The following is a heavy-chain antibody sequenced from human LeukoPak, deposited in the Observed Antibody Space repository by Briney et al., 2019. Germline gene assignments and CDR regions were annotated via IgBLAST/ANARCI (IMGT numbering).Heavy chain of an antibody. V-gene: IGHV1-8*01. J-gene: IGHJ3*02. D-gene: IGHD3-22*01. CDR2: MNPNSGNT. Sequence: ASVKVSCKASGYTFTSYDINWVRQATGQGLEWMGWMNPNSGNTGYAQKFQGRVTMTRNTSISTAYMELSSLRSEDTAVYYCARSRAYYYDSSGYQREVAFDIWGQGTMVTVSS. CDR1: GYTFTSYD. CDR3: ARSRAYYYDSSGYQREVAFDI.